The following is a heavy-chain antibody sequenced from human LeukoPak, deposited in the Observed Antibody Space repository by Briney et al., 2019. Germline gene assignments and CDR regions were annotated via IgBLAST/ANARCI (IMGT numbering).Heavy chain of an antibody. V-gene: IGHV1-8*03. Sequence: ASVKVSCKASGYTFTSYDINWVRQATGQGLEWMGWMNPNSGNTGYAQKFQGRVTITRNTSISTAYMELSSLRSEDTAVYYCAREEMATTSSTVSLDYWGQGTLVTVSS. J-gene: IGHJ4*02. CDR1: GYTFTSYD. D-gene: IGHD5-24*01. CDR2: MNPNSGNT. CDR3: AREEMATTSSTVSLDY.